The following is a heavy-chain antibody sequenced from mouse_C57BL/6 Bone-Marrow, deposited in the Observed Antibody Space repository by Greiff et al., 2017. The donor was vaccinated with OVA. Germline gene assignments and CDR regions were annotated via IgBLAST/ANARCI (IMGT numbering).Heavy chain of an antibody. CDR2: ILPSIGRT. Sequence: QVQLQQSGSELRSPGSSVKLSCKDFDSEVFPIAYMSWVRQKPGHGFEWIGGILPSIGRTIYGEKFGDKATLDADTLSNTAYLELNSLTSEDSAIYDCARGSSYRYFDVWGTGTTVTVSS. CDR1: DSEVFPIAY. J-gene: IGHJ1*03. D-gene: IGHD1-1*01. V-gene: IGHV15-2*01. CDR3: ARGSSYRYFDV.